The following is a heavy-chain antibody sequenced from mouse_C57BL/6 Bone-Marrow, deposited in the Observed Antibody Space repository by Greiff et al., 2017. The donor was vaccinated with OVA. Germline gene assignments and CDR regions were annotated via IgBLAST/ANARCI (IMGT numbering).Heavy chain of an antibody. V-gene: IGHV5-12*01. CDR3: ARRGYGNYDYYAMDY. Sequence: EVMLVESGGGLVQPGGSLKLSCAASGFTFSDYYMYWVRQTPETRLEWVAYISNGGGSTYYPDTVKGRFTISRDNAKNTLYLQMSRLKSEDTAMYYCARRGYGNYDYYAMDYWGQGTSVTVSS. CDR2: ISNGGGST. D-gene: IGHD2-1*01. CDR1: GFTFSDYY. J-gene: IGHJ4*01.